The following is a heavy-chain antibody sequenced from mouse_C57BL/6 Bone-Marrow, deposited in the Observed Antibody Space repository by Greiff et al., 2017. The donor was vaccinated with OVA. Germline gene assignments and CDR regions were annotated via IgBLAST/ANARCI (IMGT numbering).Heavy chain of an antibody. J-gene: IGHJ1*03. CDR2: IYPGSGRT. D-gene: IGHD1-1*01. CDR3: ARFVTAVVATRGWYFDV. CDR1: GYTFTSYW. Sequence: QVQLQQPGAELVKPGAPVKMSCKASGYTFTSYWITWVKQRPGQGFEWIGDIYPGSGRTNYNEKFKSKATLTVDTSSSTAYMQVSSLSSEDSAVYYCARFVTAVVATRGWYFDVWGTGTTVTVSS. V-gene: IGHV1-55*01.